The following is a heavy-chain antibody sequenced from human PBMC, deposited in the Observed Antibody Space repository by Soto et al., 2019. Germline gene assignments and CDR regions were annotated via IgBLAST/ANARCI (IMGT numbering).Heavy chain of an antibody. D-gene: IGHD3-10*01. CDR1: GFTFSSYA. CDR2: ISNSGDT. V-gene: IGHV3-23*01. J-gene: IGHJ6*02. Sequence: VQLLESGGALVQPGGSLRLSCAASGFTFSSYAIYWVRQAPGKGLEWVSTISNSGDTYYADSVEGRFTISRDNSKDTWYLQMNSVRAEETAGYYCTKPKCRGVVVNVWGQGTTVTVSS. CDR3: TKPKCRGVVVNV.